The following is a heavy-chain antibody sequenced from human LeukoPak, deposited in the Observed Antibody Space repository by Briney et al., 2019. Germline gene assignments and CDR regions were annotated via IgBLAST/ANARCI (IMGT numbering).Heavy chain of an antibody. V-gene: IGHV3-13*01. CDR2: IGTAGDT. J-gene: IGHJ2*01. CDR3: ARPPYGGIAVGQDWYFDL. Sequence: GRSLRLSCAASGFTFSSYDIHSVRQATGKGLEWVSAIGTAGDTYYPGSVKGRLTISRENAKNSLYLQINSLRAGDTAVYDCARPPYGGIAVGQDWYFDLWGRGTLVTVSS. CDR1: GFTFSSYD. D-gene: IGHD6-19*01.